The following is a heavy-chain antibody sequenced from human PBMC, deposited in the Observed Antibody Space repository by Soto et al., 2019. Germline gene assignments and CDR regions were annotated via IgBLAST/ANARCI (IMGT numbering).Heavy chain of an antibody. Sequence: KLSETLSLTCAVYGGSSSGYHWTWIRHPPRTGLEGIGEINHSGSTNYNPSLKSRVTISVDTSKNQFSLKLSSVTAADTAVYYCASRGTTTDCSGGSCYARGFDYWGQGTLVTVSS. CDR2: INHSGST. CDR1: GGSSSGYH. V-gene: IGHV4-34*01. D-gene: IGHD2-15*01. J-gene: IGHJ4*02. CDR3: ASRGTTTDCSGGSCYARGFDY.